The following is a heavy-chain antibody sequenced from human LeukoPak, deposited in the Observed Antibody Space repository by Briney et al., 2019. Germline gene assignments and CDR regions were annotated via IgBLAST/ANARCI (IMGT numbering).Heavy chain of an antibody. CDR3: ARVPDRTTCFDY. D-gene: IGHD2/OR15-2a*01. V-gene: IGHV4-61*01. Sequence: SETLSLTCTVSGGSVSSGSYYWSWIRQPPGKGLDWIGHIYYSRSTNYNPSLKSRVTISVDTSKNQFSLKLSSVTAADTAVYYCARVPDRTTCFDYWGQGTLVTVSS. J-gene: IGHJ4*02. CDR1: GGSVSSGSYY. CDR2: IYYSRST.